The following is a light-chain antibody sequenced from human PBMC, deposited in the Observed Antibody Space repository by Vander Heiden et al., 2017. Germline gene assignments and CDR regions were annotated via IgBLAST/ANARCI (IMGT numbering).Light chain of an antibody. CDR2: KAS. J-gene: IGKJ1*01. CDR1: QSIGSW. CDR3: QQYNSFSGRT. Sequence: DIQMTQSPSTLSASMGDRITITCRASQSIGSWLAWYQQKAGKAPKLLIYKASSLESGVPSRCSGSGSGTEFTLTISSLQPDDFATYYCQQYNSFSGRTFGQGTKVEIK. V-gene: IGKV1-5*03.